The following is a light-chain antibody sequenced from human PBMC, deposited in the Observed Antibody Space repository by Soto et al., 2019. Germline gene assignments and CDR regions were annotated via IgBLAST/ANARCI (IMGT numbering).Light chain of an antibody. V-gene: IGKV3-11*01. Sequence: EIVLTQSPATLSLSPGERATLSCRASQSVSSYLAWYQHKPGQAPRLLIYDASNRATGIPARFSGSGSGTDFALTISSLEPEDCAVYCCQQRSNWPTFTFVPGTQVDIK. CDR1: QSVSSY. CDR2: DAS. J-gene: IGKJ3*01. CDR3: QQRSNWPTFT.